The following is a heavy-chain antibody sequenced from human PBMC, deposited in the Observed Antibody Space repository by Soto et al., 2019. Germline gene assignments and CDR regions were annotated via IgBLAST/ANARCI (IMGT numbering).Heavy chain of an antibody. Sequence: EVQLVETGGGLIQPGGSLRLSCAASGFTVSSNYMSWVRQAPGKGLEXXSVIYSGGSTYYADSVKGRFTISRDNSKNTLYLQMNSLRAEDTAVYYCARVPKEDYWGQGTLVTVSS. V-gene: IGHV3-53*02. J-gene: IGHJ4*02. CDR2: IYSGGST. CDR3: ARVPKEDY. CDR1: GFTVSSNY.